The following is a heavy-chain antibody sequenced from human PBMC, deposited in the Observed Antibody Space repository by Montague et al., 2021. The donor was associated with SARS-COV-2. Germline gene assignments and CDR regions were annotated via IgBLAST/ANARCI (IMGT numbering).Heavy chain of an antibody. CDR3: AREGSRDGYNEGFDY. D-gene: IGHD5-24*01. Sequence: SETLSLTCAVSGGSISSNNWWNCVRQAPGKGLEWIGEIYHSGRTNYNPSLKSRVTISVDKSKNHYSLILSSVTAADTSVYYCAREGSRDGYNEGFDYWGQGTLVNVSP. CDR2: IYHSGRT. J-gene: IGHJ4*02. CDR1: GGSISSNNW. V-gene: IGHV4-4*02.